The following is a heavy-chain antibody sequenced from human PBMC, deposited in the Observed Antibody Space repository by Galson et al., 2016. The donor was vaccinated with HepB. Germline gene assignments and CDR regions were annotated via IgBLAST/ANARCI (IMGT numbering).Heavy chain of an antibody. CDR1: GYTFSNYY. J-gene: IGHJ4*02. CDR2: VDPTDGST. Sequence: SVKVSCKASGYTFSNYYIHWVRQAPGQGLEWMGIVDPTDGSTNYAQKFQARATMTMDTSTNTVYMELSRLRSEDTAVYYCARVLLGVLDYWGQGTLVTVSS. V-gene: IGHV1-46*01. CDR3: ARVLLGVLDY. D-gene: IGHD3-16*01.